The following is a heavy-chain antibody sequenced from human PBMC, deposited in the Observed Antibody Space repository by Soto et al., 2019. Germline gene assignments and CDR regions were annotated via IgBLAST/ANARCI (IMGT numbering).Heavy chain of an antibody. D-gene: IGHD2-15*01. Sequence: PSETLSLTCSVSGYSVTSSDYYWAWIRQPPGKGLEWIGSMFYSGLTYYNPSLKSRVTLSVDTSKNQFSVRLNSVTAADTAVYYCAPLSVSLSGPYGIHVWGQGTT. V-gene: IGHV4-39*01. CDR3: APLSVSLSGPYGIHV. CDR2: MFYSGLT. J-gene: IGHJ6*02. CDR1: GYSVTSSDYY.